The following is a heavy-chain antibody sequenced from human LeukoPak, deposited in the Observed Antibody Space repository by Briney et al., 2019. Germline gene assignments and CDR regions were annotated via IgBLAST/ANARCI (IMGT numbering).Heavy chain of an antibody. V-gene: IGHV4-59*01. D-gene: IGHD4-23*01. CDR1: GGSFSGYY. J-gene: IGHJ4*02. Sequence: SETLSLTCAVYGGSFSGYYWSWIRQPPGKGLEWIGYIYYSGSTNYNPSLKSRVTISVDTSKNQFSLKLSSVTAADTAVYYCARVQQDYGGNSDLYYFDYWGQGTLVTVSS. CDR2: IYYSGST. CDR3: ARVQQDYGGNSDLYYFDY.